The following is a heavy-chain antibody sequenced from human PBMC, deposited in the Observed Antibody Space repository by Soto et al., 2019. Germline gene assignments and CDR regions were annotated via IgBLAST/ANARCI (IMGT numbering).Heavy chain of an antibody. CDR1: GFIFSSYV. V-gene: IGHV3-64D*06. Sequence: GGSLRLSCSASGFIFSSYVMHWVRQAPGKGLEYVSAIRSNGGTTYYADSVKGRFTISRDNSKNTLYLQMTSLRAEDTAVYYCSWGELLSSGGFFDYWGQGTLVTVSS. J-gene: IGHJ4*02. CDR2: IRSNGGTT. D-gene: IGHD3-16*01. CDR3: SWGELLSSGGFFDY.